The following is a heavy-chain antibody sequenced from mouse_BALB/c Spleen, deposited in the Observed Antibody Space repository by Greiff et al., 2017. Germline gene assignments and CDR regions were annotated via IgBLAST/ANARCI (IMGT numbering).Heavy chain of an antibody. Sequence: EVNVVESGGDLVKPGGSLKLSCAASGFTFSSYGMSWVRQTPDKRLEWVATISSGGSYTYYPDSVKGRFTISRDNAKNTLYLQMSSLKSEDTAMYYCARRRGGFAYWGQGTLVTVSA. CDR2: ISSGGSYT. CDR3: ARRRGGFAY. J-gene: IGHJ3*01. V-gene: IGHV5-6*01. CDR1: GFTFSSYG.